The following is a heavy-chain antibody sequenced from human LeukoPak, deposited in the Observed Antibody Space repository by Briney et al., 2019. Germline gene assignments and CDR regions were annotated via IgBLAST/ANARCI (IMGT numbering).Heavy chain of an antibody. J-gene: IGHJ4*02. CDR3: ARGPIPDY. Sequence: GGSLRLSCAASGFTFSSYDMHWVRQATGKGLEWVSAIGTAGDTYYPGSVKGRFTIPRDNAKNSLYLQMNSPRAEDTAVYYCARGPIPDYWGQGTLVTVSS. V-gene: IGHV3-13*01. CDR1: GFTFSSYD. D-gene: IGHD2-2*02. CDR2: IGTAGDT.